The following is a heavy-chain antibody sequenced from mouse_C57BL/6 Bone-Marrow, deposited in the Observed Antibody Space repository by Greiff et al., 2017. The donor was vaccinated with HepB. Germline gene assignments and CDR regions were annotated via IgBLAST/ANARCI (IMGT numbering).Heavy chain of an antibody. D-gene: IGHD2-2*01. CDR3: TVPIYYGYCYAMDY. CDR1: GFTFSNYW. CDR2: IRLKSDNYAT. Sequence: EVKLVESGGGLVQPGGSMKLSCVASGFTFSNYWMNWVRQSPEKGLEWVAQIRLKSDNYATHYAESVKGRFTISRDDSKSSVDLQMNNLRAEDTGIYYFTVPIYYGYCYAMDYWGQGTSVTVSS. J-gene: IGHJ4*01. V-gene: IGHV6-3*01.